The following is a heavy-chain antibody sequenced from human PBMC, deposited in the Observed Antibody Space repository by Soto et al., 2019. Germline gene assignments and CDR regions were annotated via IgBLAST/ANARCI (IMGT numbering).Heavy chain of an antibody. CDR1: GGSFSGYY. CDR2: INHSGST. Sequence: QVQLQQWGAGLLKPSETLSLTCAVYGGSFSGYYWSWIRQPPGKGLEWIGEINHSGSTNYNPSLKSRVTISVDTSKNQFSLKLSSVTAADTAVYYCASDIAAPWASYYGMDVWGQGTTVTVSS. D-gene: IGHD6-25*01. J-gene: IGHJ6*02. V-gene: IGHV4-34*01. CDR3: ASDIAAPWASYYGMDV.